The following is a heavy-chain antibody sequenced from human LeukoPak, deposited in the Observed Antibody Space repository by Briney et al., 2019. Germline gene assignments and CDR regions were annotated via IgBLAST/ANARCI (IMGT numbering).Heavy chain of an antibody. CDR2: INHRGST. Sequence: SETLSLTCAVYGGSFSGYYWSWIRQPPGKGLEWIGEINHRGSTNYNPSLKSRVTISVDTSKNQFSLKLSSVTAADTAVYYCARGLYSSSWYGYWGQGTLVTVSS. J-gene: IGHJ4*02. CDR1: GGSFSGYY. D-gene: IGHD6-13*01. V-gene: IGHV4-34*01. CDR3: ARGLYSSSWYGY.